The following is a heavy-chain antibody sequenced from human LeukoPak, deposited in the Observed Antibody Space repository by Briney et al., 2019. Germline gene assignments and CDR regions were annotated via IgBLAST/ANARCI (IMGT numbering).Heavy chain of an antibody. V-gene: IGHV1-8*01. J-gene: IGHJ3*02. Sequence: ASVKVSCKASGYTFTSYDSNWVRQATGQGLEWMGWMNPNSGNTGYAQKFQGRVTMTRNTSISTAYMELSSLRSEDTAVYYCARGNSGGEWEERAFDIWGQGTMVTVSS. CDR1: GYTFTSYD. CDR2: MNPNSGNT. D-gene: IGHD1-26*01. CDR3: ARGNSGGEWEERAFDI.